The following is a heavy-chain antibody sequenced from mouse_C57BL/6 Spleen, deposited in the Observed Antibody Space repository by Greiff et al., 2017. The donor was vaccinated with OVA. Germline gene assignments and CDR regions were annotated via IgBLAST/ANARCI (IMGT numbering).Heavy chain of an antibody. CDR2: IWSGGST. CDR1: GFSLTSYG. CDR3: ARNKRTGTDYFDY. J-gene: IGHJ2*01. V-gene: IGHV2-2*01. D-gene: IGHD4-1*01. Sequence: QVQLQQSGPGLVQPSQSLSITCTVSGFSLTSYGVHWVRQSPGKGLEWLGVIWSGGSTDYNAAFISRLSISKDNPKSQVFFKMNSLQADYTAIYYGARNKRTGTDYFDYWGQGTTLTVSS.